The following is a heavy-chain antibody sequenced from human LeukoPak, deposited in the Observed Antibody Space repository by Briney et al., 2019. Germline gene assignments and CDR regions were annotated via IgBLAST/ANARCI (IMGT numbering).Heavy chain of an antibody. CDR1: GCSISSYG. J-gene: IGHJ6*02. CDR2: IWFAGSNK. D-gene: IGHD5/OR15-5a*01. Sequence: PGRSLRLSCAASGCSISSYGMHWVCQAPGTGLEWVAVIWFAGSNKYYADSAKGRFTTSRDNPKNTLFLQMNSLRAEDTAVYYCARGQVSGGYYYGMDVRGQGATVTVSS. V-gene: IGHV3-33*02. CDR3: ARGQVSGGYYYGMDV.